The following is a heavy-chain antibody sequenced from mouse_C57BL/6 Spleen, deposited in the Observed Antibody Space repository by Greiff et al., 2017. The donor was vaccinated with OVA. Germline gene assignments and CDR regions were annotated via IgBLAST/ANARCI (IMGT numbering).Heavy chain of an antibody. V-gene: IGHV1-80*01. CDR3: ARPAQATLYAMDY. Sequence: VQLQQSGAELVKPGASVKISCKASGYAFSSYWMNWVKQRPGKGLEWIGQIYPGDGDTNYNGKFKGKATLTADKSSSTAYMQLSSLTSEDSAVYFCARPAQATLYAMDYWGQGTSVTVSS. D-gene: IGHD3-2*02. CDR2: IYPGDGDT. J-gene: IGHJ4*01. CDR1: GYAFSSYW.